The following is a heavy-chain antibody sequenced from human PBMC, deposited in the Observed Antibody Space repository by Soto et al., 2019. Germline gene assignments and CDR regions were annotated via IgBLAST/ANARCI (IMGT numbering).Heavy chain of an antibody. CDR3: ARQEDTAMVQFDY. V-gene: IGHV4-39*01. CDR1: GGSISSSSYY. J-gene: IGHJ4*02. D-gene: IGHD5-18*01. Sequence: PSETLSLTCTVSGGSISSSSYYWGWIRQPPGKGLEWIGSIYYSGSTYYNPSLKSRVTISVDTSKNQFSLKLSSVTAADTAVYYCARQEDTAMVQFDYWGQGTLVTVSS. CDR2: IYYSGST.